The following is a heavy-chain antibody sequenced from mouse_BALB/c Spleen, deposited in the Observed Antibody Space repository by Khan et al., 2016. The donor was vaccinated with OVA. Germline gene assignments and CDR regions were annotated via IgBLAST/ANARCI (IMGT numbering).Heavy chain of an antibody. J-gene: IGHJ2*01. V-gene: IGHV3-2*02. CDR1: GYSITSNYA. CDR3: ARGNYDGYYFDY. Sequence: EVQLQESGPGLVKPSQSLSLTCTVTGYSITSNYAWYWIRQLPGNKLELMCFISYSDSTSYNPSLKSRISITRDTSQNQFFLQLIHVTTEDAATFYCARGNYDGYYFDYWGQGTTLTVSS. D-gene: IGHD2-4*01. CDR2: ISYSDST.